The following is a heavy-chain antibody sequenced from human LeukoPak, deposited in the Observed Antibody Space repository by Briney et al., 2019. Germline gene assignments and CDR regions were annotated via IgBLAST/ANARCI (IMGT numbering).Heavy chain of an antibody. CDR3: ARSSVSGWDYVWGSYRPSDY. J-gene: IGHJ4*02. V-gene: IGHV3-48*04. D-gene: IGHD3-16*02. Sequence: GRSLRLSCAASGFTFSSYAMHWVRQAPGKGLEWVSYISSSGSTIYYADSVKGRFTISRDNAKNSLYLQMNSLRAEDTAVYYCARSSVSGWDYVWGSYRPSDYWGQGTLVTVSS. CDR2: ISSSGSTI. CDR1: GFTFSSYA.